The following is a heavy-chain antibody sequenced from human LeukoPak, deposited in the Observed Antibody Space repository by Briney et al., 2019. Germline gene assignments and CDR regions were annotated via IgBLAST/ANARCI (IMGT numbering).Heavy chain of an antibody. CDR2: IRYDGSYK. V-gene: IGHV3-30*02. J-gene: IGHJ1*01. CDR3: AKGGEQVTWNFQN. D-gene: IGHD1/OR15-1a*01. Sequence: GGSLRLSCAASGFTFRNYWMNWVRQAPGKGLEWVACIRYDGSYKYYADSVRGRFTISRDNSKNTLYLQMNSLRAEDTAVYYCAKGGEQVTWNFQNWGQGTLVTVSS. CDR1: GFTFRNYW.